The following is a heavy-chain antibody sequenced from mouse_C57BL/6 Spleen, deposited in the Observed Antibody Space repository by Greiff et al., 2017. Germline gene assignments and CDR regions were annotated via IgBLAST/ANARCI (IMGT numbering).Heavy chain of an antibody. J-gene: IGHJ2*01. CDR2: IYPGDGDT. Sequence: QVQLQQSGPELVKPGASVKISCKASGYAFSSSWMNWVKQRPGKGLEWIGRIYPGDGDTNYNGKFKGKATLTADKSSSTAYMQLSSLTSEDSAVYFCATIYYDYDGYYFDYWGQGTTLTVSS. CDR3: ATIYYDYDGYYFDY. D-gene: IGHD2-4*01. CDR1: GYAFSSSW. V-gene: IGHV1-82*01.